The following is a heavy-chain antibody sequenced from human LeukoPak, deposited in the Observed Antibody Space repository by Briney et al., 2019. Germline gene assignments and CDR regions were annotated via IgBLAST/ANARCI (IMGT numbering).Heavy chain of an antibody. CDR1: GGSISSSPYY. V-gene: IGHV4-39*07. J-gene: IGHJ5*02. CDR2: IYYSGTT. CDR3: ARTYSSRGGWFDP. Sequence: SETLSLTCTVSGGSISSSPYYWGWIRQPPGKGLEWIGSIYYSGTTHYNPSLESRVTISVDTSKNQFSLKLASVTAADTAVYYCARTYSSRGGWFDPWGQGTLVTVSS. D-gene: IGHD4-11*01.